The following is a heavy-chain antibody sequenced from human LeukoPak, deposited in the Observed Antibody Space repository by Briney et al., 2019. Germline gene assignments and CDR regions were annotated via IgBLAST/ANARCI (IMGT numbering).Heavy chain of an antibody. D-gene: IGHD3-3*01. CDR1: GFTFSSYA. CDR2: ISYDGSNK. V-gene: IGHV3-30-3*01. J-gene: IGHJ4*02. CDR3: ARDARRYDFWSGYYHDY. Sequence: PTGRSLRLSCAASGFTFSSYAMHWVRQAPGKGLEGVAVISYDGSNKYYADSVKGRFTISRNNSKNTLYLQMNSLRAEDTAVYYCARDARRYDFWSGYYHDYWGQGTLVTVSS.